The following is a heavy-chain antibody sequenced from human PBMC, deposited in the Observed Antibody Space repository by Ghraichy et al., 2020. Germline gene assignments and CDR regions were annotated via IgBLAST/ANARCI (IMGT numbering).Heavy chain of an antibody. V-gene: IGHV4-34*01. CDR1: GGSFSGYY. Sequence: SETLSLTCAVYGGSFSGYYWSWIRQPPGKGLEWIGEINHSGSTNYNPSLKSRVTISVDTSKNQFSLKLSSVTAADTAVYYCASGASTVTTDWGQGTLVTVSS. J-gene: IGHJ4*02. D-gene: IGHD4-17*01. CDR2: INHSGST. CDR3: ASGASTVTTD.